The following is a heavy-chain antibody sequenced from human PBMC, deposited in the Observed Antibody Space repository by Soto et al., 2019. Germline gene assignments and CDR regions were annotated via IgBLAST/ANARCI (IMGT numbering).Heavy chain of an antibody. CDR1: GGSITIRNYY. J-gene: IGHJ4*02. CDR3: ASLKGYGNFDH. Sequence: SETLSLTCTVSGGSITIRNYYWAWVGQPPGKGLEWIGNIYYSGETYYHSSFRSRLTVSVDTAKNQFSLKLRSLTAADTAMYYCASLKGYGNFDHWGQGTLVTVSS. V-gene: IGHV4-39*01. D-gene: IGHD3-10*01. CDR2: IYYSGET.